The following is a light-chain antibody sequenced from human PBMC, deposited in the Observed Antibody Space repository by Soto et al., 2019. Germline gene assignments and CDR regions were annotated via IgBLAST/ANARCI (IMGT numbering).Light chain of an antibody. CDR3: QQYNSYSPDT. Sequence: DIQMTQSPSTLSASVGDRVTITCRASQSISSWLAWYQQKPGKAPKLLIYDASSLESGVPSRFSGSGSGTEFTLTISSLQPDDFATYYCQQYNSYSPDTLGQGTKVEIK. CDR1: QSISSW. J-gene: IGKJ1*01. CDR2: DAS. V-gene: IGKV1-5*01.